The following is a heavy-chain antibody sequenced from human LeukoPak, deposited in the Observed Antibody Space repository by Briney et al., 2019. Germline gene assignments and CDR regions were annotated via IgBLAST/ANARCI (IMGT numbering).Heavy chain of an antibody. CDR1: GFTFSSYA. CDR3: ATLQQLVLPPWRIDHDY. V-gene: IGHV3-23*01. D-gene: IGHD6-6*01. Sequence: GGSLRLSCAASGFTFSSYAMSWVRQAPGKGLEWVSAIIGSGGSTYYADSVKGRFTISRDNSKNTLYLQMNSLRAEDTAVYYCATLQQLVLPPWRIDHDYWGQGTLVTVSS. J-gene: IGHJ4*02. CDR2: IIGSGGST.